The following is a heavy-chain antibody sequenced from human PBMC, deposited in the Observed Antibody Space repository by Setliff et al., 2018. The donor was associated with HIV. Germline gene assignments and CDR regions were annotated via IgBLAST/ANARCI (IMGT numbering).Heavy chain of an antibody. Sequence: GSLRLSCAVSGFTFSTYAMSWVRQAPGKGLEWVSAITAGGITTYYGGSVKGRFTISRDNSRNTLYLQMNGLRAEDTAVYYCAVLWPSDYWGLGTLVTVSS. J-gene: IGHJ4*02. CDR1: GFTFSTYA. D-gene: IGHD3-10*01. CDR2: ITAGGITT. V-gene: IGHV3-23*01. CDR3: AVLWPSDY.